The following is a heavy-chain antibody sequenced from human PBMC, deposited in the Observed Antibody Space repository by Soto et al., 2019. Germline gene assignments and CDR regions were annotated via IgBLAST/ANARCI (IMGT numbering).Heavy chain of an antibody. J-gene: IGHJ6*02. V-gene: IGHV3-30-3*01. CDR3: STDRSYNSGSYSPYYYYGVDV. Sequence: GGSLRLSGAASGFTFSSYSIHWVRQAPGKGLEWLAVISYDGINKYYADSVKGRFTISRDNSKNTLYLQMNSLRAEDTAVYYCSTDRSYNSGSYSPYYYYGVDVCGQWTTVTVCS. D-gene: IGHD1-26*01. CDR1: GFTFSSYS. CDR2: ISYDGINK.